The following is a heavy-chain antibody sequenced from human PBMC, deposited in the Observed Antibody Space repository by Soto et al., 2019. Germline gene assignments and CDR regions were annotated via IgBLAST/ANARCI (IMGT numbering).Heavy chain of an antibody. CDR3: ARERGGGDAFDI. D-gene: IGHD3-16*01. J-gene: IGHJ3*02. V-gene: IGHV4-30-2*01. CDR1: GGSISSGGYS. CDR2: IYHSGST. Sequence: LSLTCAVSGGSISSGGYSWSWIRQPPGKGLEWIGYIYHSGSTYYNPSLKSRVTISVDRSKNQFSLKLSSVTAADTAVYYCARERGGGDAFDIWGQGTMVTVSS.